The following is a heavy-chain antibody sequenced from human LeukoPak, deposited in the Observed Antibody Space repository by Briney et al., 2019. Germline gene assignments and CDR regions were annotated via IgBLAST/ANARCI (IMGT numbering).Heavy chain of an antibody. CDR2: ISPYNDNT. Sequence: HRASVNVSCKASGYSFPSYGISWVRQAPGQGPEWMGWISPYNDNTNYAQKLQGRATLTTDTSTSTAYMELRSLRSDDTAVYYCARHFYGSGTYYHFDYWGQGTLVTVSS. V-gene: IGHV1-18*01. CDR3: ARHFYGSGTYYHFDY. CDR1: GYSFPSYG. J-gene: IGHJ4*02. D-gene: IGHD3-10*01.